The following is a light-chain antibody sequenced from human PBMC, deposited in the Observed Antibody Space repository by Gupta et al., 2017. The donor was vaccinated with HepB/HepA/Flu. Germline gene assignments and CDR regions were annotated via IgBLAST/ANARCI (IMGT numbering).Light chain of an antibody. CDR3: NSRDSSGNHLV. J-gene: IGLJ2*01. CDR2: GKN. CDR1: SLRSYY. V-gene: IGLV3-19*01. Sequence: SSELTHDPAVSVALRQTLTLTCPGDSLRSYYASWYQQKPEQAPVLVIYGKNNRPSRIPDRFSGSSSGNTASLTITGAQAEEEADYYCNSRDSSGNHLVFGGGTKLTVL.